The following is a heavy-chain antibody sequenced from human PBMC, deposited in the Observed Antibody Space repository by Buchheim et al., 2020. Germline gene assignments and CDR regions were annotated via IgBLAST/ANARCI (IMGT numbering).Heavy chain of an antibody. CDR1: GFTFSSYA. CDR2: ISGSGGST. D-gene: IGHD4-17*01. J-gene: IGHJ6*02. Sequence: EVQLLESGGGLVQPGGSLRLSCAASGFTFSSYAMSWVRQAPGKGLEWVSAISGSGGSTYYADFVKGRFTISRDNSKNTLYLQMNSLRAEDTAVYYCAKDLVATVTDLTTWGMDVWGQGTT. V-gene: IGHV3-23*01. CDR3: AKDLVATVTDLTTWGMDV.